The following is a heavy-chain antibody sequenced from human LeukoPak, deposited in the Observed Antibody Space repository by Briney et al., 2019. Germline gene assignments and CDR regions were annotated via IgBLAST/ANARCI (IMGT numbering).Heavy chain of an antibody. CDR2: IIPVLGIP. J-gene: IGHJ4*02. CDR3: ARDRSGGHKPEVFDY. Sequence: SVKVSCKASGTAFSSYAIIWVRQAPGQGLEWMGRIIPVLGIPNYAQKFQGRVTITADKSTHTAYMELSSLRSEDTAVYYCARDRSGGHKPEVFDYWGQGTLVTVSS. V-gene: IGHV1-69*04. D-gene: IGHD6-19*01. CDR1: GTAFSSYA.